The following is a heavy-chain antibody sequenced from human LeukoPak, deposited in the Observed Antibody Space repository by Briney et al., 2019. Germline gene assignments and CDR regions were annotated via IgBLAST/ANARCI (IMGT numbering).Heavy chain of an antibody. Sequence: GGSLRLSCAASGFNFANHAMSWVRKTPGKGLEWVSAISGGGDITYYADSVTGRFTISRDNSKDTLFLQMHSLRPGDTAVYYCVREDTPATANYWGQGTLVTISS. V-gene: IGHV3-23*01. CDR1: GFNFANHA. CDR2: ISGGGDIT. J-gene: IGHJ4*02. D-gene: IGHD2-21*02. CDR3: VREDTPATANY.